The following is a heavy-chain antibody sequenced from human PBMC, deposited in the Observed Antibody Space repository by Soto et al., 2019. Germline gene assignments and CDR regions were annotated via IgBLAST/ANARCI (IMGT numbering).Heavy chain of an antibody. D-gene: IGHD2-15*01. J-gene: IGHJ6*03. CDR2: ISGSGGST. Sequence: GGSLRLSCAASGFTFSSYAMSWVRQAPGKGLEWVSAISGSGGSTYYADSVKGRFTISRDNSKNTLYLQMNSLRAEDTAVYYCAKDEYCSGGSCYKGYMDVWGKGTTVTVSS. CDR1: GFTFSSYA. CDR3: AKDEYCSGGSCYKGYMDV. V-gene: IGHV3-23*01.